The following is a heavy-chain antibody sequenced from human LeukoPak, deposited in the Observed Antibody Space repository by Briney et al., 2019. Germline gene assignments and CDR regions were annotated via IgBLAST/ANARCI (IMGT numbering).Heavy chain of an antibody. CDR2: INAGNGNT. Sequence: ASVKVSCKASGYTFTSYAMHWVRQAPGQRLEWMGWINAGNGNTKYSQEFQGRVTITRDTSASTAYMELSRLRSDDTAVYYCARGYYDEYFDYWGQGTLVTVSS. J-gene: IGHJ4*02. D-gene: IGHD3-22*01. V-gene: IGHV1-3*01. CDR3: ARGYYDEYFDY. CDR1: GYTFTSYA.